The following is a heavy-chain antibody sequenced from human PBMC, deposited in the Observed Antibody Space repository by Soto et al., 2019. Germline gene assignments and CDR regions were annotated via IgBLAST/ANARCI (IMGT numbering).Heavy chain of an antibody. CDR1: GGSMSSNY. V-gene: IGHV4-59*01. D-gene: IGHD4-4*01. J-gene: IGHJ4*02. CDR2: VYYGGT. Sequence: SETLSLTCTVSGGSMSSNYWSWIRQSPGKGLEWIGFVYYGGTNYNPSFESRVTMSVDTPKNRFSLELNSVTAADTAVYYCVSYRGAFYFDHWGQGALVTVSS. CDR3: VSYRGAFYFDH.